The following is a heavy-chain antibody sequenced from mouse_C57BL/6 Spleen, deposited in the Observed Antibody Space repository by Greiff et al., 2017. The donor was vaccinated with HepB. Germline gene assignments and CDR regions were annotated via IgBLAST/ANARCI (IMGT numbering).Heavy chain of an antibody. Sequence: VQLQQSGPELVKPGASVKISCKASGYSFTGYYMHWVKQSSEKSLEWIGEINPSTGGTSYNQKFKGKATLTVDKSSSTAYMQLKSLTSEDSAVYYCARRDGNYDWYFDVWGTGTTVTVSS. D-gene: IGHD2-1*01. J-gene: IGHJ1*03. CDR2: INPSTGGT. CDR1: GYSFTGYY. CDR3: ARRDGNYDWYFDV. V-gene: IGHV1-43*01.